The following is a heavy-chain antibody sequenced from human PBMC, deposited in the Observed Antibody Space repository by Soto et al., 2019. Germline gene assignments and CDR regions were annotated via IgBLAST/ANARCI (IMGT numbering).Heavy chain of an antibody. CDR2: ISGSGGST. Sequence: GGSLRLSCAASGFTFSSYAMSWVRQAPGKGLEWVSAISGSGGSTYYADSVKGRSTISRDNSKNTLYLQMNSLRAEDTAVYYCATLSVTTAYYYYGMDVWGQGTTVTVSS. CDR1: GFTFSSYA. D-gene: IGHD4-17*01. J-gene: IGHJ6*02. V-gene: IGHV3-23*01. CDR3: ATLSVTTAYYYYGMDV.